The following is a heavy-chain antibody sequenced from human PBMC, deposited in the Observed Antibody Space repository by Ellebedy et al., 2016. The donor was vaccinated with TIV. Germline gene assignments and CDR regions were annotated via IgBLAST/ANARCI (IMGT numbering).Heavy chain of an antibody. Sequence: SETLSLXXAVYGASFSHYYWSWIRLPPGKGLEWIGEINHSGSTYYNPSLRSRVTISVDRSKNQFSLKLSSVTAADTAVYYCARNEADYGASLFDSWGQGSLVAVSS. CDR2: INHSGST. CDR1: GASFSHYY. CDR3: ARNEADYGASLFDS. J-gene: IGHJ4*02. D-gene: IGHD4-17*01. V-gene: IGHV4-34*01.